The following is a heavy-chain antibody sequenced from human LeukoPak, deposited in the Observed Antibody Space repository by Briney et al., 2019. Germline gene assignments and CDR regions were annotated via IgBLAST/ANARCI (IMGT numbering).Heavy chain of an antibody. Sequence: RASVKVSCKASGYTFTGYYMHWVRQAPGQGLEWMGWINPNSGGTNYAQKFQGRVTMTRDTSISTAYMELSRLRSDDTAVYYCARAHCGGDCYSDYWGQGTLVTVSS. CDR3: ARAHCGGDCYSDY. V-gene: IGHV1-2*02. J-gene: IGHJ4*02. CDR2: INPNSGGT. CDR1: GYTFTGYY. D-gene: IGHD2-21*02.